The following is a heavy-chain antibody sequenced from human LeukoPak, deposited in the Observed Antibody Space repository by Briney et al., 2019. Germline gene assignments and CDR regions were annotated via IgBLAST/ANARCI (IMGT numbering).Heavy chain of an antibody. J-gene: IGHJ4*02. D-gene: IGHD4-17*01. CDR3: AKDQGTVTPVVFDY. CDR2: TNEHGTII. V-gene: IGHV3-74*01. Sequence: PGGSLRLSCAASGFSFSNYWFHWVRQAPGEGLVWVSRTNEHGTIINYADSVKGRFTISRDNAKNTLYLQMNSLRTEDSALYYCAKDQGTVTPVVFDYWGQGTLVTVSS. CDR1: GFSFSNYW.